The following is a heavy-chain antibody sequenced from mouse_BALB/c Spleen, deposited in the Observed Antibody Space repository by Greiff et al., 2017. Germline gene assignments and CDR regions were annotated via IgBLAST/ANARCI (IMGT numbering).Heavy chain of an antibody. V-gene: IGHV2-2*02. CDR2: IWSGGST. D-gene: IGHD2-10*02. J-gene: IGHJ3*01. CDR1: GFSLKSYG. CDR3: ASLGRGFAY. Sequence: VMLVESGPGLVQPSQSLSITCTVSGFSLKSYGVHWVRQSPGKGLEWLGVIWSGGSTDYNAAFISRLSISKDNSKSQVFFKMNSLQANDTAIYYCASLGRGFAYWGQGTLVTVSA.